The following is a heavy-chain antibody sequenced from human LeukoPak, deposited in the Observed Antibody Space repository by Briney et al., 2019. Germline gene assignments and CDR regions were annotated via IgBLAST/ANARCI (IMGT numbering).Heavy chain of an antibody. D-gene: IGHD6-19*01. CDR1: GGSISSNSYY. V-gene: IGHV4-39*07. CDR2: IYYSGRT. J-gene: IGHJ4*02. CDR3: ARDYGGWYYFDY. Sequence: AETLSLTCTVSGGSISSNSYYWGWIRQPPGKGLEWIGSIYYSGRTYYNPSLKSRVTMSVDTSNNQFSLQLSSVTAADTALYYCARDYGGWYYFDYWGQGTLVTVSS.